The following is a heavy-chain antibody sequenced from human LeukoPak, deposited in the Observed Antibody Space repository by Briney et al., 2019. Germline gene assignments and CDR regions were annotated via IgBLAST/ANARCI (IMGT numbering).Heavy chain of an antibody. CDR1: GFTFSSYA. J-gene: IGHJ4*02. V-gene: IGHV3-23*01. CDR3: ARGPDCGGDCYSDY. D-gene: IGHD2-21*02. Sequence: QPGGSLRLSCAASGFTFSSYAMSWVRQAPGKGLEWVSAISGSGGSTYYADSVKGRFTISRDNSKNTLYLQMNSLRAEDTAVYYCARGPDCGGDCYSDYWGQGTLVTVSS. CDR2: ISGSGGST.